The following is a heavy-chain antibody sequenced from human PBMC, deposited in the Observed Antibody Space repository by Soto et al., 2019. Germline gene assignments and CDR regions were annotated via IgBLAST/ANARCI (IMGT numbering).Heavy chain of an antibody. CDR2: ISYDGSNK. V-gene: IGHV3-30-3*01. J-gene: IGHJ6*02. D-gene: IGHD1-26*01. Sequence: PGGSLRLSCAASGFTFSSYAMHWVRQAPGKGLEWVAVISYDGSNKYYADSVKGRFTISRDNSKNTLYLQMNSLRAEDTAVYYCARQRPTDGRWEFANYYGMDVWGQGTPVTVSS. CDR1: GFTFSSYA. CDR3: ARQRPTDGRWEFANYYGMDV.